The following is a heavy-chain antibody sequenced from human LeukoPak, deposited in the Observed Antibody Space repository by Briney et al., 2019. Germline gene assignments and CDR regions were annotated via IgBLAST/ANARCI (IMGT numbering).Heavy chain of an antibody. V-gene: IGHV3-21*01. D-gene: IGHD3-10*02. CDR2: ISSSGNYI. Sequence: GGSLRLSCAASGFTFNNYDMNWVRQAPGKGLEWVSSISSSGNYIFYADSVEGRFTISRDSAKNSLYLQMNSLRAEDTAVYYCAELGITMIGGVWGKGTTVTISS. J-gene: IGHJ6*04. CDR1: GFTFNNYD. CDR3: AELGITMIGGV.